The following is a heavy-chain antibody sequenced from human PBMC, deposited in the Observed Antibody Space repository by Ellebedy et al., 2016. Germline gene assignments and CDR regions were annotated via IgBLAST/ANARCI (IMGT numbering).Heavy chain of an antibody. CDR3: ARTVVVGVTAYFDY. V-gene: IGHV3-30-3*01. Sequence: GESLKISCAASGFPFSSYAMHWVRQVPGKGLDWVAIVSYDGSKKDYGDSVKGRFTISRDNSKNTLYLQMNSLRPEDTAVYYCARTVVVGVTAYFDYWGQGTLVTVSS. J-gene: IGHJ4*02. CDR1: GFPFSSYA. D-gene: IGHD2-21*01. CDR2: VSYDGSKK.